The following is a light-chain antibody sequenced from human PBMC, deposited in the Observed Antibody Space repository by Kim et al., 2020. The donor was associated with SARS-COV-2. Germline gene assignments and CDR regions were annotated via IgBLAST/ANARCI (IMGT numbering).Light chain of an antibody. V-gene: IGLV3-1*01. CDR2: EDS. CDR1: KLGDKY. J-gene: IGLJ3*02. CDR3: QAWDSGTGV. Sequence: SYELTQPPSVSVSPGQTASITCSGDKLGDKYVCWYQQKPGQSPVRIIYEDSRRPSGIPERFLGSNSGNTATLTISGTQAMDEADYYCQAWDSGTGVFGGGTQLTVL.